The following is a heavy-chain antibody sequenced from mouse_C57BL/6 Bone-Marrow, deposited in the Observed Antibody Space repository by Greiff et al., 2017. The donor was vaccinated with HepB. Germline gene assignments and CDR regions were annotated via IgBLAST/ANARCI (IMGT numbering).Heavy chain of an antibody. J-gene: IGHJ2*01. V-gene: IGHV1-69*01. CDR2: IDPSDSYT. CDR1: GYTFTSYW. Sequence: QVRLQQPGAELVMPGASVKLSCKASGYTFTSYWMHWVKQRPGQGLEWIGEIDPSDSYTNYNQKFKGKSTLTVDKSSSTAYMQLSSLTSEDSAVYYCARELFDYWGQGTTLTVSS. CDR3: ARELFDY.